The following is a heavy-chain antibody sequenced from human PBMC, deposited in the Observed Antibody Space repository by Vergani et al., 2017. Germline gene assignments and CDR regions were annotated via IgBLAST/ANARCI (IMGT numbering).Heavy chain of an antibody. CDR2: INHSGST. J-gene: IGHJ2*01. CDR3: ARGRGDNWYFDL. D-gene: IGHD3-16*01. Sequence: QVQLQQWGAGLLKPSETLSLTCAVYGWSFSGYYWSWIRQPPGKGLEWIGEINHSGSTNYNPSLKSRVTISVDTSKSQFSLKLSSVTAADTAVYYCARGRGDNWYFDLWGRGTLVTVSS. V-gene: IGHV4-34*01. CDR1: GWSFSGYY.